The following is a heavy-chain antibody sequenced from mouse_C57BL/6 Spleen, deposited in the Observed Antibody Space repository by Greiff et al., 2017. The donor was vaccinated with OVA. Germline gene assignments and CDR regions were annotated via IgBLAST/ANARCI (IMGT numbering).Heavy chain of an antibody. V-gene: IGHV3-6*01. CDR3: AREATVVATNYYAMDY. D-gene: IGHD1-1*01. CDR2: ISYDGSN. J-gene: IGHJ4*01. Sequence: DVKLQESGPGLVKPSQSLSLTCSVTGYSITSGYYWNWIRQFPGNKLEWMGYISYDGSNNYNPSLKNRISITRDTSKNQFFLKLNSVTTEDTATYYCAREATVVATNYYAMDYWGQGTSVTVSS. CDR1: GYSITSGYY.